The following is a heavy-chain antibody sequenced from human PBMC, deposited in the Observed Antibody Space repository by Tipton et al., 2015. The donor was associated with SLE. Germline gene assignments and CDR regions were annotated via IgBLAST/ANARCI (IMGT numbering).Heavy chain of an antibody. CDR3: ARDLQLWSPHFDY. J-gene: IGHJ4*02. CDR2: IYYSGST. V-gene: IGHV4-61*01. Sequence: TLSLTCTVSGGPVSSGSYYWSWIRQPPGKGLEWIGYIYYSGSTNYNPSLKSRVTISVDTSKNQFSLKLSSVTAADTAVYYCARDLQLWSPHFDYWGQGTLVTVSS. CDR1: GGPVSSGSYY. D-gene: IGHD5-18*01.